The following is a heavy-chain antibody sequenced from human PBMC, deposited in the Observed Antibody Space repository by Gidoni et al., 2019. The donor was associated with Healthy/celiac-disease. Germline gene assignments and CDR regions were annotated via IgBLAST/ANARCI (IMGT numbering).Heavy chain of an antibody. J-gene: IGHJ6*02. D-gene: IGHD3-3*01. Sequence: EVQLVETGGGLIQPGGSLRLSCAASGFTVSSHYMSWVRQAPGKGLEGVSVIYSGGSTYYADSVKGRFTISRDNSKNTLYLQMNSLRAEDTAVYYCARGGIYDFWSGYYSYYYGMDVWGQGTTVTVSS. V-gene: IGHV3-53*02. CDR2: IYSGGST. CDR1: GFTVSSHY. CDR3: ARGGIYDFWSGYYSYYYGMDV.